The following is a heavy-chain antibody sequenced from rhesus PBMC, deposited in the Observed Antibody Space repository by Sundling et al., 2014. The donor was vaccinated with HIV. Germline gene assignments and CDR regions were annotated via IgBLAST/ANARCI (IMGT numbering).Heavy chain of an antibody. J-gene: IGHJ4*01. CDR3: ARGLVFCSGGVCYPYYFDY. D-gene: IGHD2-39*02. CDR2: IVPLLGVT. CDR1: GFTFGSYA. Sequence: QVQLVQSGAEVKKPGASVKVSCKTSGFTFGSYAINWVRQAPGQGLEWMAGIVPLLGVTNYAQKFQGRVTITADTSTSTAYMELSSLRSEDTAVYYCARGLVFCSGGVCYPYYFDYWGQGVLVTVSS. V-gene: IGHV1-198*02.